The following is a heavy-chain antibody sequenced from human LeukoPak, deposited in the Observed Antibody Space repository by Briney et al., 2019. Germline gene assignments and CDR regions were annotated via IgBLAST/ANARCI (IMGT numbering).Heavy chain of an antibody. D-gene: IGHD3-16*01. CDR3: ARGRYGWLPFDY. V-gene: IGHV4-59*01. J-gene: IGHJ4*02. CDR1: GGSMSSYY. CDR2: IYYSGST. Sequence: PSETLSLTCTVSGGSMSSYYWSWIRQPPGKGLEWIGYIYYSGSTNYNPSLKSRITISVDTSKNQFTLKLSSVTAADTAVYYCARGRYGWLPFDYWGQGTLVTVSS.